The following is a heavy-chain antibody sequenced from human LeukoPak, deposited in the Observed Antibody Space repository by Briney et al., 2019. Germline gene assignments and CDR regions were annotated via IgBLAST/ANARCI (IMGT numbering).Heavy chain of an antibody. Sequence: GGSLRLSCAASGFTFNSYWMSWVRQAPGKGLEWVANIKEDGSAQYYVDSVKGRFTISRDNAQNSLNLQMNSLRAEDTAVYYCATRGTTAYYYLDSWGQGTLVTVSS. V-gene: IGHV3-7*01. CDR2: IKEDGSAQ. CDR3: ATRGTTAYYYLDS. D-gene: IGHD3-9*01. J-gene: IGHJ4*02. CDR1: GFTFNSYW.